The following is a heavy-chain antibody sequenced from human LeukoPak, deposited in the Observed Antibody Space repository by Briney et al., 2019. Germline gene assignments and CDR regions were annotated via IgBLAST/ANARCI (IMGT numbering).Heavy chain of an antibody. J-gene: IGHJ6*03. CDR3: AKNAGWPGTLPSYCSSTSCYYYYYYMDV. Sequence: GGSLRLSCAASGFTFSSYAMSWVRQAPGKGLEWVSAISGSGGSTYYADSVKGRFTISRDNSKNTLYLQMNSLRAEDTAVYYCAKNAGWPGTLPSYCSSTSCYYYYYYMDVWGKGTTVTVSS. CDR1: GFTFSSYA. D-gene: IGHD2-2*01. CDR2: ISGSGGST. V-gene: IGHV3-23*01.